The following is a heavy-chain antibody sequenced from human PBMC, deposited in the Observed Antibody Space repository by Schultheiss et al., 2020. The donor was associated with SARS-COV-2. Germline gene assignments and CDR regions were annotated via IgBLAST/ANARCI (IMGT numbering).Heavy chain of an antibody. CDR2: ISSSSSYI. J-gene: IGHJ6*02. V-gene: IGHV3-21*05. CDR1: GFTFSSYT. Sequence: GGSLRLSCAASGFTFSSYTMNWVRQAPGKGLEWVSYISSSSSYIYYADSVKGRFTISRDNAKNSLYLQMNSLRAEDTALYYCARSPMVRGVILYDYYYYGMDVWGQGTTVTVSS. D-gene: IGHD3-10*01. CDR3: ARSPMVRGVILYDYYYYGMDV.